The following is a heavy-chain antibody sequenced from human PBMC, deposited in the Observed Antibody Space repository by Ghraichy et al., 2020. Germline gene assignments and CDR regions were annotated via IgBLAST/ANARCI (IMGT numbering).Heavy chain of an antibody. V-gene: IGHV3-30*18. CDR2: ISHDASHE. CDR1: RFTFWTYG. J-gene: IGHJ4*02. Sequence: GGSLRLSCAASRFTFWTYGMHWVRQAPGKGLEWVAFISHDASHEIYADSVKGRFAISRDNSKRTLYLRMNNLRPEDTAVYYCAKGPNSGDSLPQFDYWGQGTLVTVSS. D-gene: IGHD4-17*01. CDR3: AKGPNSGDSLPQFDY.